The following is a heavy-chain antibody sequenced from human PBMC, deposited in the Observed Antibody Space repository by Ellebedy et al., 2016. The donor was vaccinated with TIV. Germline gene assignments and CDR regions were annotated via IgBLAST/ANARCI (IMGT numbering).Heavy chain of an antibody. D-gene: IGHD6-19*01. CDR1: GGTFSSYA. CDR3: ATALLAVAGTWNKIFDY. Sequence: SVKVSCXASGGTFSSYAISWVRQAPGQGLEWMGGIIPIFGTANYAQKFQGRVTITADESTSTAYMELSSLRSEDTAVYYCATALLAVAGTWNKIFDYWGQGTLVTVSS. CDR2: IIPIFGTA. V-gene: IGHV1-69*13. J-gene: IGHJ4*02.